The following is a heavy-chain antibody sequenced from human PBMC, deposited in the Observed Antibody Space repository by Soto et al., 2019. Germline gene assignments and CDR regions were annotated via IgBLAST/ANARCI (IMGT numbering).Heavy chain of an antibody. Sequence: GGSLRLSCAASGFTFSSYSMNWVRQAPGKGLEWVSYISSSSSTIYYADSVKGRFTISRDNAKNSLYLQMISLRAEDTAVYYCASMQWLAGAAFDIWGQGTMVTVSS. CDR3: ASMQWLAGAAFDI. D-gene: IGHD6-19*01. CDR2: ISSSSSTI. CDR1: GFTFSSYS. V-gene: IGHV3-48*01. J-gene: IGHJ3*02.